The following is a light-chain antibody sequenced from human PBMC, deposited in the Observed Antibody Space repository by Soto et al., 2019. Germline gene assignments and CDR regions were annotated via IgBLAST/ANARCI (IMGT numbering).Light chain of an antibody. V-gene: IGLV2-8*01. J-gene: IGLJ1*01. CDR2: EVN. Sequence: QSALTQPPSASGSPGQSVTISCSGTKNDIGVYDFVSWYQHHPGKAPKLMIYEVNKRPSGVPDRFSGYKSGNTASLTVSGLQAEDEAHYYCSSYAGSSNVFGTGTKVTVL. CDR3: SSYAGSSNV. CDR1: KNDIGVYDF.